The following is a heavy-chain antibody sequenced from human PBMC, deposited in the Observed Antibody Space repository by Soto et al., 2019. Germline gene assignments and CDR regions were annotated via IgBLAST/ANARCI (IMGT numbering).Heavy chain of an antibody. CDR2: IKSKTDGGTT. V-gene: IGHV3-15*07. Sequence: GGSLRLSCAASGFTFSNAWMNWVRQAPGKGLEWVGRIKSKTDGGTTDYAAPVKGRFTISRDDSKNTLYLQMNSLKTEDTAVYYCTTFVYGDFAKFRDDAFDIWGQGTMVTVSS. CDR3: TTFVYGDFAKFRDDAFDI. CDR1: GFTFSNAW. J-gene: IGHJ3*02. D-gene: IGHD4-17*01.